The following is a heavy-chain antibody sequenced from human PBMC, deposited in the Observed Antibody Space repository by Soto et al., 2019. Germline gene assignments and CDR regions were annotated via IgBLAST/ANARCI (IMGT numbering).Heavy chain of an antibody. CDR1: GGSISRGDYY. D-gene: IGHD3-3*01. CDR2: IYYSGST. J-gene: IGHJ4*02. V-gene: IGHV4-30-4*01. CDR3: ARYLRFLETHDY. Sequence: QVQLQESGPGLVKPSQTLSLTCTVSGGSISRGDYYWSWIRQPPGKGLEWIGYIYYSGSTYYNPSLNSRVTISVDTSKNQFSQKLSSVTAADAAVYYCARYLRFLETHDYWGQGTLVAFSS.